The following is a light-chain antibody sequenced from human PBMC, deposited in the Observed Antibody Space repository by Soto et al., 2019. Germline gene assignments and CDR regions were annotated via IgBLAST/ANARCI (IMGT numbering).Light chain of an antibody. CDR3: QQYNNWPRT. J-gene: IGKJ1*01. CDR1: QSVSSS. Sequence: EIVMTQSPASLSVSPGEGATLSCRASQSVSSSLAWYQQKPGQAPRLLIYAASTRATGIPARFSGSGSGTEFTLTISSLQSEDSAVYYCQQYNNWPRTFGQGT. CDR2: AAS. V-gene: IGKV3-15*01.